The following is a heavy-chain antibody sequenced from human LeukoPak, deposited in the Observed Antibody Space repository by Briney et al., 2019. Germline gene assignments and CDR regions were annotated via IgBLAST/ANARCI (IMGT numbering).Heavy chain of an antibody. D-gene: IGHD3-22*01. J-gene: IGHJ2*01. CDR3: AAKTYYYDSSGYYYEPFDWYFDL. CDR1: GYSFTSYW. Sequence: GESLKISCKGSGYSFTSYWIGWVRQMPEKGLEWMGIIYPGDSDTRYSPSFQGQVTISADKSISTAYLQWSSLKASDTAMYYCAAKTYYYDSSGYYYEPFDWYFDLWGRGTLVTVSS. CDR2: IYPGDSDT. V-gene: IGHV5-51*01.